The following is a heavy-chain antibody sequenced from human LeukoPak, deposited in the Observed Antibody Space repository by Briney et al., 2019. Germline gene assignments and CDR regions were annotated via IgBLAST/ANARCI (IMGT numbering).Heavy chain of an antibody. D-gene: IGHD3-16*01. CDR2: INPNSGTT. CDR1: GYTFTGYY. J-gene: IGHJ4*02. Sequence: ASVKVSCKCSGYTFTGYYMHWVRQAPGQGLEWMGWINPNSGTTNYAQKFQGRVTVTRDTSISTAYMELSRLESDDTAVYYCARDLMTTPTWDFDYWGQGTLVTVAS. CDR3: ARDLMTTPTWDFDY. V-gene: IGHV1-2*02.